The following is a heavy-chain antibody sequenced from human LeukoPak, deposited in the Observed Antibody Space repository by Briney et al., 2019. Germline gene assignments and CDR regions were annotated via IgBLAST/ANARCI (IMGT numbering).Heavy chain of an antibody. V-gene: IGHV3-48*03. CDR2: ISSSGYTI. J-gene: IGHJ4*02. CDR1: GFTFSIYE. D-gene: IGHD1/OR15-1a*01. CDR3: ARRTALEQYFDY. Sequence: GGSLRLSCAVSGFTFSIYEMNWVRQAPGKGLEWVSYISSSGYTIYYADSVKGRFTISRDNSKNTLYLQMNSMRADDTAVYYCARRTALEQYFDYWGQGTLVTVSS.